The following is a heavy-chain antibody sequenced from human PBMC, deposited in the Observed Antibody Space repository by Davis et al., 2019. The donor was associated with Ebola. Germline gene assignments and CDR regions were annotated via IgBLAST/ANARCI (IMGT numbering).Heavy chain of an antibody. CDR2: ISSSGSTI. V-gene: IGHV3-11*01. D-gene: IGHD6-19*01. CDR1: GFTFSDYY. CDR3: ASRIPVAWNY. J-gene: IGHJ4*02. Sequence: GESLKISCAASGFTFSDYYMSWIRQAPGKGLEWVSYISSSGSTIYYADSVKGRFTISRDNAKNSLYLQMNSLRAEDTAVYYCASRIPVAWNYWGQGTLVTVSS.